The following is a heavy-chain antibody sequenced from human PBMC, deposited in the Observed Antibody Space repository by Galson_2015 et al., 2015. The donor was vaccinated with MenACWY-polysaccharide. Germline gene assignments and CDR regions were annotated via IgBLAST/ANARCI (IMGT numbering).Heavy chain of an antibody. CDR2: MNPNSGNT. CDR3: ARGIRRTTVWFNP. Sequence: SVKVSCKASGYTFTTYNINWVRQATGQGLEWMGWMNPNSGNTGYAQKFQGRVTMTRNTSISIAYMELNSLRSEDTAAYYCARGIRRTTVWFNPWGQGTLVTVSS. J-gene: IGHJ5*02. D-gene: IGHD1-1*01. V-gene: IGHV1-8*01. CDR1: GYTFTTYN.